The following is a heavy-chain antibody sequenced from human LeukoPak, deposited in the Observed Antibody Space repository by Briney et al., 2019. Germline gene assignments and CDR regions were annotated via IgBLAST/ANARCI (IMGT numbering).Heavy chain of an antibody. Sequence: PSGTLSLTCGVSGGSISNTNWWTWFRQPPGKGLEWIGSIYYSGTYYNPSLKSRVTISVDTSKNQFSLKLSSVTAADTAVYYCTRHRRDYDILTGHYTGPADYWGQGTLVTVSS. CDR2: IYYSGT. V-gene: IGHV4-39*01. CDR1: GGSISNTNW. CDR3: TRHRRDYDILTGHYTGPADY. D-gene: IGHD3-9*01. J-gene: IGHJ4*02.